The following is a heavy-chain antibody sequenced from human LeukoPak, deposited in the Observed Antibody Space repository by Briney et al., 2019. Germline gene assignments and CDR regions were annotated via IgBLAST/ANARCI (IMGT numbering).Heavy chain of an antibody. V-gene: IGHV3-48*03. J-gene: IGHJ5*02. CDR1: GFTFSSYE. D-gene: IGHD6-19*01. CDR2: ISSSGSTI. CDR3: ARGRAPKVAGMGNWFDP. Sequence: QPGGSLRLSCAASGFTFSSYEMNWVRQASGKGLEWVSYISSSGSTIYYADSVKGRFTISRENAKSSLYLQMNSLRAGDTAVYYCARGRAPKVAGMGNWFDPWGQGTLVTVSS.